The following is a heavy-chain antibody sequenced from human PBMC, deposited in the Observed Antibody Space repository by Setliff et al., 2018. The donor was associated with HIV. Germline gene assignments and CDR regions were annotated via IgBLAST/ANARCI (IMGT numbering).Heavy chain of an antibody. CDR1: GFTFSDYY. CDR2: ISSSSSYT. V-gene: IGHV3-11*03. Sequence: PGGSLRLSCAASGFTFSDYYMSWIRQAPGKGLEWVSYISSSSSYTNYADSVKGRFTISRDNAKNSLYLQMNSLRAVDTAVYYCASHSGTYGAFDIWGQGTMVTVSS. J-gene: IGHJ3*02. CDR3: ASHSGTYGAFDI. D-gene: IGHD1-26*01.